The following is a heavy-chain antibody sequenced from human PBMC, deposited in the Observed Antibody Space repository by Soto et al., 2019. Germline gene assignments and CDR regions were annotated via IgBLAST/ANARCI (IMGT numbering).Heavy chain of an antibody. V-gene: IGHV3-30*18. D-gene: IGHD5-18*01. Sequence: QVHLAESGGGVVQPGRSLRLSCAVSGITFSSYGMHWVRQAPGKGLEWVAVISYDGNNKYHTDSVKGRFTISRDNSKNTVYLQMNRLRAEDSALYYCAKARGYSYNYGMDVWGQGTTVTVSS. CDR2: ISYDGNNK. J-gene: IGHJ6*02. CDR3: AKARGYSYNYGMDV. CDR1: GITFSSYG.